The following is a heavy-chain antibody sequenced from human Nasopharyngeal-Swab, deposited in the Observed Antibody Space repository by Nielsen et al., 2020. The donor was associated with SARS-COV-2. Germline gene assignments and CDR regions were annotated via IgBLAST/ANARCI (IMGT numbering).Heavy chain of an antibody. D-gene: IGHD2-15*01. J-gene: IGHJ3*02. CDR2: IDWGDDK. Sequence: SGPTLVKPTQTLTLTCTFSGLSLSTSRMCVNWIRQPPGKALEWLALIDWGDDKYYSTSLKTRLTISKDSSKDEVVLTMTNMDPVDTATYYCARSGDCSGGRCNDAFDIWGQGTMVTVSS. CDR3: ARSGDCSGGRCNDAFDI. V-gene: IGHV2-70*01. CDR1: GLSLSTSRMC.